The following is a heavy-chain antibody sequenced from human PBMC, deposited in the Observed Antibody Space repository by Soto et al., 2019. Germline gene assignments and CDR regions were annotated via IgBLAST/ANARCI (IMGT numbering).Heavy chain of an antibody. D-gene: IGHD3-22*01. CDR3: ARDYYDSSGYIFDY. V-gene: IGHV4-4*02. J-gene: IGHJ4*02. CDR2: IYHSGST. CDR1: GGPISSSNW. Sequence: SETLSLTCAVSGGPISSSNWWSWVRQPPGKGLEWIGEIYHSGSTNYNPSLKSRVTISVDKSKNQFSLKLSSVTAADTAVYYCARDYYDSSGYIFDYWGQGTLVTVSS.